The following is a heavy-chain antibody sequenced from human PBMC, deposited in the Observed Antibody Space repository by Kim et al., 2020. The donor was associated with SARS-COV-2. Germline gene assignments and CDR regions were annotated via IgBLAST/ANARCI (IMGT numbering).Heavy chain of an antibody. D-gene: IGHD1-7*01. CDR1: GFTFSSYA. CDR3: AKDGGLELFFDY. J-gene: IGHJ4*02. CDR2: ISGSGGST. Sequence: GGSLRLSCAASGFTFSSYAMSWVRQAPGKGLEWVSAISGSGGSTYYADTVKGRFTISRDNSKNTLYLQMNSLRAEDTAVYYCAKDGGLELFFDYWGQGTLVTVSS. V-gene: IGHV3-23*01.